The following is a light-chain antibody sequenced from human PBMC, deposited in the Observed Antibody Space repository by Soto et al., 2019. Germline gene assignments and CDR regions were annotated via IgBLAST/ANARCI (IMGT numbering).Light chain of an antibody. CDR3: QSYDSSLSGFYV. CDR2: GNS. CDR1: SSNIGAGYD. Sequence: QSVLTQPPSVSGAPGQRVTISCTGSSSNIGAGYDVHWYQQLPGTAPKLLIYGNSNRPSGVPDRFSGPKSGTSASLAITGLQAEDEADYYCQSYDSSLSGFYVFGTGTKLTVL. J-gene: IGLJ1*01. V-gene: IGLV1-40*01.